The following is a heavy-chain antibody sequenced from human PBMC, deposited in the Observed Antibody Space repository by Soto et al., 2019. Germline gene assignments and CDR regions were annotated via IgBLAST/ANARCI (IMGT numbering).Heavy chain of an antibody. CDR1: GYSFTTYG. CDR3: AREGPAPYYYYGMDV. Sequence: QVQLVQSGGEVKKPGAPVKVSCKTSGYSFTTYGISWVRQAPGQGLEWMGWISAYNGNTNYAQKLQDRVTMTTDTSTSTAYMELRSLRSDDTAVYYCAREGPAPYYYYGMDVWGQGSTVTVSS. CDR2: ISAYNGNT. V-gene: IGHV1-18*01. J-gene: IGHJ6*02.